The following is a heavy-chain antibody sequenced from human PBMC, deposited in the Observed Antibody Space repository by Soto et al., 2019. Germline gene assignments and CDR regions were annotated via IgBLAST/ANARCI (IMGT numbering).Heavy chain of an antibody. CDR3: ARGGATPPSHTAYYYYGMDV. Sequence: GGSLRISCAASGFTFSSYGMHWVRQAPGKGLEWVAVIWYDGSNKYYADSVKGRFTISRDNSKNTLYLQMNSLRAEDTAVYYCARGGATPPSHTAYYYYGMDVWGQVTTVTVSS. CDR1: GFTFSSYG. V-gene: IGHV3-33*08. D-gene: IGHD1-26*01. J-gene: IGHJ6*02. CDR2: IWYDGSNK.